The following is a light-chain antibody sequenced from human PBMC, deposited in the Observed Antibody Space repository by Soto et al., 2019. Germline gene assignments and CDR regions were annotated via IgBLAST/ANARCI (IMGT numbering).Light chain of an antibody. CDR2: EGS. CDR1: SSDVGSYNV. CDR3: CSYAGSSTSYV. J-gene: IGLJ1*01. V-gene: IGLV2-23*01. Sequence: QAVVTQPASVSGSPGQSITISCTGTSSDVGSYNVVSWYQQHPGKAPKLMIYEGSKRPSGVSNRFSGSKSGNTASLTISGLQAEDEADYYCCSYAGSSTSYVFGTGTKLTV.